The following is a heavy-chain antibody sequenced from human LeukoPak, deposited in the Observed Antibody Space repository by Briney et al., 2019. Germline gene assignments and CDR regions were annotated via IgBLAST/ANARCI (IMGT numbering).Heavy chain of an antibody. Sequence: GGSLRLSCAASGFTFSNYSMNWVRQAPGKGLEWVSYISTRSGTIYYTDSVEGRFTISRDNAKNSLYLQMNSLRDEDTAVYYCARDRGGYEFFDYWGQGILVTVSS. J-gene: IGHJ4*02. D-gene: IGHD5-12*01. CDR3: ARDRGGYEFFDY. CDR1: GFTFSNYS. CDR2: ISTRSGTI. V-gene: IGHV3-48*02.